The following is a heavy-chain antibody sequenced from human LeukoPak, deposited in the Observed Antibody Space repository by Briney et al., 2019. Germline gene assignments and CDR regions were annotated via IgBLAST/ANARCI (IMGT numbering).Heavy chain of an antibody. CDR3: ARRRRGIVGVFYFDY. D-gene: IGHD1-26*01. Sequence: GGSLRLSCAASGFTFSSYAMHWVRQAPGKGLEWVAVISYDGSNKYYADSVKGRFTISRDNSKNTLYLQMNSLRAEDTAVYYCARRRRGIVGVFYFDYWGQGTLVTVSS. CDR2: ISYDGSNK. J-gene: IGHJ4*02. CDR1: GFTFSSYA. V-gene: IGHV3-30-3*01.